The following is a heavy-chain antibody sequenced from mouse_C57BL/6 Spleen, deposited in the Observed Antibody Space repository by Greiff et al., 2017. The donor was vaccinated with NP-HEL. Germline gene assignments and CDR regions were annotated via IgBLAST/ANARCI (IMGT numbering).Heavy chain of an antibody. CDR3: AREEIYDGYYWYFGV. J-gene: IGHJ1*03. V-gene: IGHV5-6*01. CDR1: GFTFSSYG. CDR2: ISSGGSYT. D-gene: IGHD2-3*01. Sequence: EVKLVESGGDLVKPGGSLKLSCAASGFTFSSYGMSWVRQTPDKRLEWVATISSGGSYTYYPDSVKGRITISRDNAKNTLDLQMSSLKSEDTAMYYCAREEIYDGYYWYFGVWGTGTTVTVAS.